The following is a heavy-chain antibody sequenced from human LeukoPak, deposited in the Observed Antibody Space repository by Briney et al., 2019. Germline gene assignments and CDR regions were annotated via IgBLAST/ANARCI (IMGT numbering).Heavy chain of an antibody. D-gene: IGHD6-13*01. CDR3: ARVSQQLWFIAAATYYYYGMDV. V-gene: IGHV1-18*01. Sequence: ASVKVSCKASVYTFTSYGISWVRQAPGQGLEWMGWISAYNGNTDYAQKLQGRVTMTTDTSTSTPYMELRSLRSDDTAVYYCARVSQQLWFIAAATYYYYGMDVWGQGTTVTVSS. CDR1: VYTFTSYG. CDR2: ISAYNGNT. J-gene: IGHJ6*02.